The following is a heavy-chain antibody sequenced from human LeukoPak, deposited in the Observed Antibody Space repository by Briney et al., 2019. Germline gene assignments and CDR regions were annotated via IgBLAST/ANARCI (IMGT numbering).Heavy chain of an antibody. D-gene: IGHD4-17*01. CDR2: IWYDGSNK. CDR3: ARDTDYGDYPGFAFDI. J-gene: IGHJ3*02. Sequence: PGGSLRLSCAASGFTFSSYGMHWVRQAPGKGLEWVAVIWYDGSNKYYADSVKGRFTISRDNSKNTLYLQMNSLRAEDTAVYYCARDTDYGDYPGFAFDIWGQGKMVTVSS. CDR1: GFTFSSYG. V-gene: IGHV3-33*01.